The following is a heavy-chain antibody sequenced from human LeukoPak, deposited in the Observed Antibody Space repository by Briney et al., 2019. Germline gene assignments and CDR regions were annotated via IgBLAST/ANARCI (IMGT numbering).Heavy chain of an antibody. J-gene: IGHJ5*02. D-gene: IGHD2-21*02. CDR3: ARAGSVVTAVPARWFDP. Sequence: GASVKVSCKASGGTFSSYAISWVRQAPGQGLEWMGRIIPILGIANYAQKFQGRVTITADKSTSTAYMELSSLRSEDTAVYYCARAGSVVTAVPARWFDPWGQGTLVTVSS. V-gene: IGHV1-69*04. CDR2: IIPILGIA. CDR1: GGTFSSYA.